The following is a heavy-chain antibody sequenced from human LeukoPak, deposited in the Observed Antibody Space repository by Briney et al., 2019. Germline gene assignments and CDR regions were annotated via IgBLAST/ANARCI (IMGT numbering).Heavy chain of an antibody. J-gene: IGHJ5*02. CDR2: ISGSGGST. Sequence: GGSLRLSCAASGFTFSSYAMSWVRQAPVKGLEWVSAISGSGGSTYYADSVKGRFTISRDNSKNTLYLQMNSLRAEDTAVYYCAKDQLRVPAAIRGRYNWFDPWGQGTLVTVSS. D-gene: IGHD2-2*02. V-gene: IGHV3-23*01. CDR3: AKDQLRVPAAIRGRYNWFDP. CDR1: GFTFSSYA.